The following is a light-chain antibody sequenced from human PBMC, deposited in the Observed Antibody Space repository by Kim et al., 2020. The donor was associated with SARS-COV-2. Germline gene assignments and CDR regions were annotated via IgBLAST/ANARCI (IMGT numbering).Light chain of an antibody. Sequence: GQSITISCTPINSDFGTYDFVSWYQQHPGKAPKLMIYEVNKRPSGVSDRFSGSNSGNTASLTISGLQEEDEADYYCSSYVDANTYVFGTGTKVTVL. CDR1: NSDFGTYDF. CDR3: SSYVDANTYV. J-gene: IGLJ1*01. CDR2: EVN. V-gene: IGLV2-23*02.